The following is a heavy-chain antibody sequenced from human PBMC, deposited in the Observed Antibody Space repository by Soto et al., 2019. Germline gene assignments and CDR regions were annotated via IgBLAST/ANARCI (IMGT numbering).Heavy chain of an antibody. V-gene: IGHV3-73*01. CDR2: IRNKANNYAT. D-gene: IGHD2-15*01. J-gene: IGHJ5*02. Sequence: GGSLRLSCAASGFTFSGSAMHWVRQASGKGLEWVGRIRNKANNYATAYAASVKGRFTISRDDSENTAYLQMNSLKTEDTAVYYCSSHSPEDMIRTWGQGTLVTVSS. CDR3: SSHSPEDMIRT. CDR1: GFTFSGSA.